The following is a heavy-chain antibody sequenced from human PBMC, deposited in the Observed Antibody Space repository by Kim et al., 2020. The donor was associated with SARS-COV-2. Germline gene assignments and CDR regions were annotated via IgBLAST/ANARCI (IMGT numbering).Heavy chain of an antibody. Sequence: YNPSLKSRVTVSVDTSTPEFSLKLCSVTAAATAVYYCARGQLSHDNYFDYWGQGTLVTVSS. CDR3: ARGQLSHDNYFDY. J-gene: IGHJ4*02. D-gene: IGHD6-13*01. V-gene: IGHV4-34*01.